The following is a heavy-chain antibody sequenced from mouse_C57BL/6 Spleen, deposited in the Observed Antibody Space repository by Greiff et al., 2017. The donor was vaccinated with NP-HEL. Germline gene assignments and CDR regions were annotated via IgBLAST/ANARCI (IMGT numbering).Heavy chain of an antibody. V-gene: IGHV14-3*01. CDR1: GFNIKNTY. J-gene: IGHJ2*01. CDR2: IDPANGNT. Sequence: VQLKESVAELVRPGASVKLSCTASGFNIKNTYMHWVKQRPEQGLEWIGRIDPANGNTKYAPKFQGKATITADTSSNTAYLQLSSLTSEDTAIYYCASLYGSSYVRGFDYWGQGTTLTVSS. D-gene: IGHD1-1*01. CDR3: ASLYGSSYVRGFDY.